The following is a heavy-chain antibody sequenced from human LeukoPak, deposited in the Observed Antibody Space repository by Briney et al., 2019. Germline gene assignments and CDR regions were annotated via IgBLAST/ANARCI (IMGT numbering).Heavy chain of an antibody. D-gene: IGHD5-24*01. CDR3: ARSRDVYNGHALDI. Sequence: SETLSLTCTVSSGSISSYYWSWNRQPPGKGLEWIGYMYYSGNTHYNPSLKSRVTMSVDTSKKQFSLRLTSVTAADTAVYYCARSRDVYNGHALDIWGQGTMVTVSS. V-gene: IGHV4-59*01. CDR1: SGSISSYY. CDR2: MYYSGNT. J-gene: IGHJ3*02.